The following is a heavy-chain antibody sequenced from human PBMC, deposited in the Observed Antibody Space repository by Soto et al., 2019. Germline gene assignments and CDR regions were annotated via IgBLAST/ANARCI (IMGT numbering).Heavy chain of an antibody. CDR1: GGTFSSYA. D-gene: IGHD6-13*01. Sequence: EASVKVSCKASGGTFSSYAISWVRQAPGQGLEWMGGIIPIFGTANYAQKFQGRVTITADESTSTAYMELSSLRSEDTAVYYCARDGSSSWYEYFQHWGQGTLVTVSS. V-gene: IGHV1-69*13. CDR2: IIPIFGTA. CDR3: ARDGSSSWYEYFQH. J-gene: IGHJ1*01.